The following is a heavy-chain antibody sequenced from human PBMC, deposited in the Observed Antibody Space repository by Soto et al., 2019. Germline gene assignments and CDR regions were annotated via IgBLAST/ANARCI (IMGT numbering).Heavy chain of an antibody. Sequence: QLQLQESGPGLVKPSETLSLTCTVSGGSIGSSSCYWGWVRQSPGTGLEWIANIYYSGTTYYNPSLKSRATMSVDTSKNQFSLKLSSVTAADTAVYYCARLDNSGTYQVLDYWGQGILVTVSS. CDR2: IYYSGTT. D-gene: IGHD1-26*01. CDR1: GGSIGSSSCY. CDR3: ARLDNSGTYQVLDY. V-gene: IGHV4-39*01. J-gene: IGHJ4*02.